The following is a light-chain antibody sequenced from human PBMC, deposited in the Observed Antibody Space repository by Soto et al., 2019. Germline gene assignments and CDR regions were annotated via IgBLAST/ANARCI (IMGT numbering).Light chain of an antibody. J-gene: IGKJ4*01. V-gene: IGKV1-13*02. CDR2: DAS. CDR3: QQFNSYLRT. Sequence: AIQLTQSPSSLSASVGDRVTITCQASQGISSALAWYQQKPGKAPKLLIYDASSLESGVPSRFSGSGSGTDFTLTISSLQPEDFQTYYCQQFNSYLRTFGGGTKVEIK. CDR1: QGISSA.